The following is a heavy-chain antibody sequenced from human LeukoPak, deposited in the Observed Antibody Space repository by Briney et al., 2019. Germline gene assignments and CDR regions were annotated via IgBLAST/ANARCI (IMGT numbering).Heavy chain of an antibody. D-gene: IGHD3-22*01. Sequence: PSETLSLTCTVSGGSISSSSYYWGWIRQPPGKGLEWIGSIYYSGSTYYNPSLKSRVTISVDTSKNQFSLKLSSVTAADTAVYYCARDRHDSSGYYDYYYYMDVWGKGTTVTVSS. J-gene: IGHJ6*03. CDR1: GGSISSSSYY. CDR3: ARDRHDSSGYYDYYYYMDV. V-gene: IGHV4-39*07. CDR2: IYYSGST.